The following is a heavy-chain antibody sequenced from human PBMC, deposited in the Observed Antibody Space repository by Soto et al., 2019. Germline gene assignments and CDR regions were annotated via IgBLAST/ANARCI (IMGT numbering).Heavy chain of an antibody. CDR1: GFTFSNYW. J-gene: IGHJ4*02. CDR2: IDSDGSRI. D-gene: IGHD2-15*01. V-gene: IGHV3-74*01. Sequence: EVQLVESGGGLVQPGESLRLSCAASGFTFSNYWMHWVRQAPGKGLVWVSRIDSDGSRITYADFVKGRFTISRDNAKNNVYLHMNSLTAEDTAVYYCVRTSLVVAVATREDFWGQGTLVTVCS. CDR3: VRTSLVVAVATREDF.